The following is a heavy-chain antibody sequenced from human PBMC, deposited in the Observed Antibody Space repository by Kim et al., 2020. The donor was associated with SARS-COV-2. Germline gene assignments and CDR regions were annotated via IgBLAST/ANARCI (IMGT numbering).Heavy chain of an antibody. Sequence: GGSLRLSCAASGFTFSSYSMNWVRQAPGKGLEWVSYISSSSSTIYYADSVKGRFTISRDNVKNSLYLQMNSLRDDDTAVYYCARDPYYGSGSYDYWGQGTLVTVSS. CDR1: GFTFSSYS. D-gene: IGHD3-10*01. CDR2: ISSSSSTI. CDR3: ARDPYYGSGSYDY. J-gene: IGHJ4*02. V-gene: IGHV3-48*02.